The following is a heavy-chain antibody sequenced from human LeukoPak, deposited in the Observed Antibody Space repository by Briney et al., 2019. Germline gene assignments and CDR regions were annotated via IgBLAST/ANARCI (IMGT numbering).Heavy chain of an antibody. J-gene: IGHJ6*03. CDR1: GFTFSSYS. V-gene: IGHV3-48*04. CDR3: ARDRGERRTYMDV. D-gene: IGHD3-10*01. CDR2: ISSSSSTI. Sequence: GGSLRLSCTASGFTFSSYSLNWVRQAPGKGLEWVSYISSSSSTIYYADSVKGRFTISRDNAKNSLYLQMNSLRAEDTAVYYWARDRGERRTYMDVWGKGTTVTFSS.